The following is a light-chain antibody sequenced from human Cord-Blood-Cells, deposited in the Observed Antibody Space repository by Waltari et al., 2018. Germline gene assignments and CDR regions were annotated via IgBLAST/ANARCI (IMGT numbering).Light chain of an antibody. CDR2: DDS. CDR3: QVWDSSSDHWV. J-gene: IGLJ3*02. CDR1: NVASTS. V-gene: IGLV3-21*03. Sequence: YVLSQPPSVSVAPGKTARITCAGDNVASTSVHWYQQKPGQAPVLVVYDDSDRPPGIPERFSGSNSGNTATLTISRVEAGDEADYYCQVWDSSSDHWVFGGGTKLTVL.